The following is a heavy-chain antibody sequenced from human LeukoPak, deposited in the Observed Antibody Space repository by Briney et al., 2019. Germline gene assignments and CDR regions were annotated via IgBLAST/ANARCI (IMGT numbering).Heavy chain of an antibody. V-gene: IGHV4-61*02. CDR3: GRARGGVFDY. Sequence: SQTLSLTCTVSGGSISSGSYYWSWIRQPAGKGLEWIGRIYTSGSTNYNPSLKSRVTISVDTSKNQFSLKLSSVTAADTAVYYCGRARGGVFDYWGQGTLVTVSS. CDR1: GGSISSGSYY. J-gene: IGHJ4*02. CDR2: IYTSGST. D-gene: IGHD3-16*01.